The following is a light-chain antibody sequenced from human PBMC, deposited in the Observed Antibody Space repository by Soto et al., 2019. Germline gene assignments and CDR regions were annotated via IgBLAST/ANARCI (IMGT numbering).Light chain of an antibody. V-gene: IGLV2-14*01. CDR2: EVN. CDR3: SCLSTTRNPIV. J-gene: IGLJ1*01. Sequence: QSALSQPASMFWSPGQSSTIPCTGASSDIGLYNYVSWYQHHPGKAPKLLISEVNIRPSGLSDRFSASKAGNTAALTISGLQPEDEAYYYCSCLSTTRNPIVFLTGTKGSFL. CDR1: SSDIGLYNY.